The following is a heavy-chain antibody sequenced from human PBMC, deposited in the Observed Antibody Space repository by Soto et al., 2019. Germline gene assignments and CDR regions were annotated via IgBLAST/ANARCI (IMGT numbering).Heavy chain of an antibody. V-gene: IGHV4-61*08. J-gene: IGHJ4*02. CDR2: IYYSGST. Sequence: SETLSLTCTVSGGSISSGGYYWSWIRQHPGKGLEWIGYIYYSGSTNYNPSLKSRVTISVDTSKNQFSLKLSSVTAADTAVYYCARLGIAVAGLWGQGTLVPVSS. CDR3: ARLGIAVAGL. D-gene: IGHD6-19*01. CDR1: GGSISSGGYY.